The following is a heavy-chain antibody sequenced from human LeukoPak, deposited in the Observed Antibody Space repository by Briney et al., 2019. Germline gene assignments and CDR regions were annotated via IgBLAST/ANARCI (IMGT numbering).Heavy chain of an antibody. D-gene: IGHD4-11*01. CDR3: ARDKAVTTELTQYFQH. V-gene: IGHV1-8*02. CDR2: MNPNSGNT. J-gene: IGHJ1*01. CDR1: GYTFTSYD. Sequence: ASVKVSCKASGYTFTSYDINWVRQATGQGLEWMGWMNPNSGNTGYAQKFQGRVTMTTDTSTSTAYMELRSLTSDDTAVYYCARDKAVTTELTQYFQHWGQGTLVTVSS.